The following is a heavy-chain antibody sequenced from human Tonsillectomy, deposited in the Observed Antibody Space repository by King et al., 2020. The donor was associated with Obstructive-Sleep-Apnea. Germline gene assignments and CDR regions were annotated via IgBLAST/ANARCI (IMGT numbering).Heavy chain of an antibody. Sequence: VQLVESGGGVVQPGRSLRLSCAASGFTFNSYAMHWVRQAPGKGLEWVAFISNDGSNTNYSDSVKGRFTISRDNSKNTLYLQLNSLRLEDTAVYYCAKVHVIPRVVVPPDYWGQGTLVTVSS. V-gene: IGHV3-30*04. CDR2: ISNDGSNT. CDR1: GFTFNSYA. J-gene: IGHJ4*02. D-gene: IGHD2-21*01. CDR3: AKVHVIPRVVVPPDY.